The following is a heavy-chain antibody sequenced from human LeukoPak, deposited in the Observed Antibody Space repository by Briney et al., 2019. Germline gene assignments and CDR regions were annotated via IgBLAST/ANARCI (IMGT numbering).Heavy chain of an antibody. D-gene: IGHD1-26*01. CDR3: ARGGAVGATTFDY. V-gene: IGHV6-1*01. Sequence: SQTLSLTCAISGDSVSRNTAAWNWFRQSPSRGLEWLGRTYYRSKWYGDYAVSVKSRITINPDTSKNQFSLQLNSVTPDDTAVYYCARGGAVGATTFDYWGQGTLVTVSS. CDR2: TYYRSKWYG. J-gene: IGHJ4*02. CDR1: GDSVSRNTAA.